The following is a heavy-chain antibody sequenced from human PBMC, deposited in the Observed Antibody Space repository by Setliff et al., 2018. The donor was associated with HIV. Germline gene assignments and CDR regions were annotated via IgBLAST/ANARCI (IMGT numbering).Heavy chain of an antibody. D-gene: IGHD1-26*01. J-gene: IGHJ4*02. CDR2: IYPGDSDI. V-gene: IGHV5-51*01. Sequence: GESLKISCKGSEYSFTNNWIGWVRQMPGKGLEWMGIIYPGDSDIRYSPTFQGQVTISADKAISTAYLPWSSLKDSDTGMCYCAMAGRGGGSYLTFDYWGQGTLVTVSS. CDR1: EYSFTNNW. CDR3: AMAGRGGGSYLTFDY.